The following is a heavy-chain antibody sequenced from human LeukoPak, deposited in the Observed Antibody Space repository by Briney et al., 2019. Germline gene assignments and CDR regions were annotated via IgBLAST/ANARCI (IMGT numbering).Heavy chain of an antibody. CDR3: ARDYGSGSYKYFQH. D-gene: IGHD3-10*01. Sequence: ASVKVSCKASGYSFTSHYMHWVRQAPGQGLEWMGGIIPIFGAPNYAQRFQGRVTITADESTSTAYMELRSLRSDDTAVYYCARDYGSGSYKYFQHWGQGTLVTVSS. J-gene: IGHJ1*01. V-gene: IGHV1-69*13. CDR2: IIPIFGAP. CDR1: GYSFTSHY.